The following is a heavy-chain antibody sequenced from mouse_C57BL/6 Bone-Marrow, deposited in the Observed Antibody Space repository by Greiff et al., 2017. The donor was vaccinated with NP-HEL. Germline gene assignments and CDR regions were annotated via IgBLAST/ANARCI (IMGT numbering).Heavy chain of an antibody. J-gene: IGHJ4*01. V-gene: IGHV1-81*01. CDR2: IYPRSGNT. CDR3: ARWNYYGDYAMDY. CDR1: GYTFTSYG. D-gene: IGHD1-1*01. Sequence: VKLQESGAELARPGASVKLSCKASGYTFTSYGISWVKQRTGQGLEWIGEIYPRSGNTYYNEKFKGKATLTADKSSSTAYMELRSLTSEDSAVYFCARWNYYGDYAMDYWGQGTSVTVSS.